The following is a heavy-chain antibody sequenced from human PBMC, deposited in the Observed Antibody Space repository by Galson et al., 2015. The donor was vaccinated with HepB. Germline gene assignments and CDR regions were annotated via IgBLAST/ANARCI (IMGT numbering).Heavy chain of an antibody. Sequence: SLRLSCAASGFTFSSYAMHWVRQAPGKGLEYVSAISSNGGSTYYADSVKGRFIISRDNSKNTLYLQMNSLRAEDTAVYYCARDRMVRGVRDYYYGMDVWGQGTTVTVSS. CDR2: ISSNGGST. V-gene: IGHV3-64*04. D-gene: IGHD3-10*01. CDR1: GFTFSSYA. CDR3: ARDRMVRGVRDYYYGMDV. J-gene: IGHJ6*02.